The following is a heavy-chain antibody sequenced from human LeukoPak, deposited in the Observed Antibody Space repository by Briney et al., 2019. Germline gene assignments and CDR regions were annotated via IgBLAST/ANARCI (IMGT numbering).Heavy chain of an antibody. V-gene: IGHV3-23*01. J-gene: IGHJ5*02. Sequence: GGSLRLSCAASGFTFSSYAMSWVRQAPGKGLEWVSAISGGGGSTYYADSVKGRFTISRDNSKNTLYLQMNSLRAKDTAVYYCAGGDYGDEFDPWGQGTLVTVSS. CDR3: AGGDYGDEFDP. CDR1: GFTFSSYA. D-gene: IGHD4-17*01. CDR2: ISGGGGST.